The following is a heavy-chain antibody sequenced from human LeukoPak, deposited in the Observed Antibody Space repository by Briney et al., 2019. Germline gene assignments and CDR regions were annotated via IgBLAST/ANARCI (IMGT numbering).Heavy chain of an antibody. CDR1: GFTFSSYS. Sequence: PGGSLRLSCAASGFTFSSYSMHWVRQAPGKGLEWVSGISWNSGSIGYADSVKGRFTISRDNAKNSLYLQMNSLRAEDTALYYCAKDSGSSSGAFDIWGQGTMVTVSS. CDR2: ISWNSGSI. D-gene: IGHD1-26*01. V-gene: IGHV3-9*01. CDR3: AKDSGSSSGAFDI. J-gene: IGHJ3*02.